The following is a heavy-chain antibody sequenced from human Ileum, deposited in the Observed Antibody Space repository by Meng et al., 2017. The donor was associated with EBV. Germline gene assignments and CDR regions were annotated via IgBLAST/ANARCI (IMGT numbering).Heavy chain of an antibody. CDR3: ARESYSDSSGYYSLDY. D-gene: IGHD3-22*01. CDR2: IYHSGST. V-gene: IGHV4-4*02. Sequence: GQLREPGPGLWRPSGTLSLTCAVSGGSVSSTNWWSWVRQPPGKGLEWIGEIYHSGSTNYNPSLKSRVSISVDKSKNQFSLKLSSVTAADTAVYYCARESYSDSSGYYSLDYWGQGSLVTVSS. J-gene: IGHJ4*02. CDR1: GGSVSSTNW.